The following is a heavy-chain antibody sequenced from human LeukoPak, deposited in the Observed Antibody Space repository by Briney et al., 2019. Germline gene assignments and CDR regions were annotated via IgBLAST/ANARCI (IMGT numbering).Heavy chain of an antibody. J-gene: IGHJ4*02. Sequence: SQTLSLTCAISGDSVSSNSAAWNWIRQSPSRGLEWLGRTYYRSKWYNDYAVSVKSRITINPDTSKNQFSLQLNSVTPEDTAVYYCAGEERATGWYKGYYFDYWGREPWSPSPQ. CDR2: TYYRSKWYN. D-gene: IGHD6-19*01. V-gene: IGHV6-1*01. CDR1: GDSVSSNSAA. CDR3: AGEERATGWYKGYYFDY.